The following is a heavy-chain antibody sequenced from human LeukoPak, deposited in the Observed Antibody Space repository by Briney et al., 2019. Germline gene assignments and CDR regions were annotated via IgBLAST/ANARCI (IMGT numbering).Heavy chain of an antibody. V-gene: IGHV1-24*01. CDR2: FDPEDGET. Sequence: ASVNVSCKVSGYTLTELSMHWVRQARGKGLEWMGGFDPEDGETIYAQKFQGRVTMTEDTSTDTAYMELSSLRSEDTAVYYCATDQSVDAWRDGNALDIWGQGTMVTVSS. CDR3: ATDQSVDAWRDGNALDI. J-gene: IGHJ3*02. D-gene: IGHD5-12*01. CDR1: GYTLTELS.